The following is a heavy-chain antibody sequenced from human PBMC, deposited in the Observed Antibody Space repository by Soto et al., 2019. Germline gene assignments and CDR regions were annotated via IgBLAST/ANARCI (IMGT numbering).Heavy chain of an antibody. CDR1: GFTFSSYS. V-gene: IGHV3-21*01. Sequence: GGSLRLSCAASGFTFSSYSMNWVRQAPGKGLEWVSSISSSSSYIYYADSVKGRFTISRDNAKNSLYLQMNSLRAEDTAVYYCARDHDTAMGSGPGSTFDYWGQGTLVTVSS. CDR3: ARDHDTAMGSGPGSTFDY. J-gene: IGHJ4*02. CDR2: ISSSSSYI. D-gene: IGHD5-18*01.